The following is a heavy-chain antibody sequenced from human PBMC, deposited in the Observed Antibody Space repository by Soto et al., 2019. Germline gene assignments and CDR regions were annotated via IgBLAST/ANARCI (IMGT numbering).Heavy chain of an antibody. J-gene: IGHJ4*02. Sequence: QITLQKSGPTRVRPTQTLTLTCTFSGFSLSTSGVGLGWIRQPPGKALERLALIYWDDDKRYSPSLKSRLTITKDTSKNQVVLTMTNMDPVDTATYYCAHRVGLQGNWNGGYFDFWGQGALVTVSS. D-gene: IGHD1-1*01. V-gene: IGHV2-5*02. CDR2: IYWDDDK. CDR1: GFSLSTSGVG. CDR3: AHRVGLQGNWNGGYFDF.